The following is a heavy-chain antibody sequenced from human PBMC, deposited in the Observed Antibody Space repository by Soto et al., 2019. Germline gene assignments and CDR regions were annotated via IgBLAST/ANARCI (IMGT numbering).Heavy chain of an antibody. J-gene: IGHJ4*02. CDR3: ARGGGSDSSDY. D-gene: IGHD1-26*01. V-gene: IGHV4-30-2*01. CDR2: INHLETT. CDR1: GASITYGGYS. Sequence: SETLSLTCTVSGASITYGGYSWSWIRQTPGKGLEWIGYINHLETTFYNPSFESRLTLSIDRAKNQFSLNLNSMSAADRAVYFCARGGGSDSSDYWGQGILVTVSS.